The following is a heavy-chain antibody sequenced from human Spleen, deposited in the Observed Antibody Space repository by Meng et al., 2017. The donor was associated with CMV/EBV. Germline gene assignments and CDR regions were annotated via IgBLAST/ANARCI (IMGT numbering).Heavy chain of an antibody. J-gene: IGHJ4*02. D-gene: IGHD2-2*01. CDR1: GGSISTYH. Sequence: SETLSLTCTVSGGSISTYHWNWIRQPPGKGLEWIGYLYFGGNTKYNPSLKSRVTISVDTSKNQFSLRLSSVTAADTAVYYCARSTVLRYCSSSSCYWEAPFDYWGQGTLVTVSS. CDR2: LYFGGNT. V-gene: IGHV4-59*01. CDR3: ARSTVLRYCSSSSCYWEAPFDY.